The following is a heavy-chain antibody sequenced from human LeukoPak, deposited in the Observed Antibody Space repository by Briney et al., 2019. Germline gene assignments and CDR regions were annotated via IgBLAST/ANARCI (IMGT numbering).Heavy chain of an antibody. J-gene: IGHJ4*02. CDR3: ARGPPFLY. V-gene: IGHV3-48*03. CDR1: GFTFSSYG. CDR2: ISSSGSTM. Sequence: PGGSLRLSCAASGFTFSSYGVNWVRQAPGKGLEWVSYISSSGSTMYYADSVKGRFTISRDNAKNSLYLQMNSLRAEDTAVYYCARGPPFLYWGQGTLVTVSS.